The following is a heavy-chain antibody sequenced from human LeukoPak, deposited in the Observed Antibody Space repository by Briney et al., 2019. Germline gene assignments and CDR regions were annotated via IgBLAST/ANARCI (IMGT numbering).Heavy chain of an antibody. J-gene: IGHJ6*04. CDR1: GFTFSSYE. D-gene: IGHD2-2*01. Sequence: GGSLRLSCAASGFTFSSYEMNWVCQAPGKGLEWVSYISSSGSTIYYADSVKGRFTISRDNAKNSLYLQMNSLRAEDTAVYYCARRASVVVPARYGMDVWGKGTTVTVSS. V-gene: IGHV3-48*03. CDR3: ARRASVVVPARYGMDV. CDR2: ISSSGSTI.